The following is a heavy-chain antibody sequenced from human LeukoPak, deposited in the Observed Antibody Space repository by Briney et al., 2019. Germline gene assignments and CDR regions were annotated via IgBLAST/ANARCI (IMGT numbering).Heavy chain of an antibody. J-gene: IGHJ4*02. V-gene: IGHV1-46*01. CDR1: GYTFTSYY. CDR2: INPSGGST. Sequence: GASVKVSCKASGYTFTSYYMHWVRQAPGQGLEWMGIINPSGGSTSYAQKFQGRVTMTRDTSTSTVYMELSSLRSEDTAVYYCARVKGSGSYYLPNYYFDYWGQGTLVTVSS. D-gene: IGHD3-10*01. CDR3: ARVKGSGSYYLPNYYFDY.